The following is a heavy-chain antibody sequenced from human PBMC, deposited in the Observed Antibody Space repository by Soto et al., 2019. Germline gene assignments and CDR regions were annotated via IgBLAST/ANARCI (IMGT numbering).Heavy chain of an antibody. V-gene: IGHV4-4*02. CDR2: IYHSGST. D-gene: IGHD3-10*01. CDR1: GVSISSGGYYW. Sequence: PSETLSLTCTVSGVSISSGGYYWWSWVRQPPGKGLEWIGEIYHSGSTNYNPSLKSRVTISVYKSKNQFSLKLSSVTAADTAVYYCASMVRGEIPYGMDVWGQGTTVTVSS. CDR3: ASMVRGEIPYGMDV. J-gene: IGHJ6*02.